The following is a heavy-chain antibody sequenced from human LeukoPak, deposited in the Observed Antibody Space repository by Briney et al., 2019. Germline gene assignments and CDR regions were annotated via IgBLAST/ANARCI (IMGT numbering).Heavy chain of an antibody. CDR3: ARPAGGSYSWDY. CDR1: GYTFTGYY. Sequence: ASVKVSCKASGYTFTGYYMHWVRQAPGQGLEWMGWINPNSGGTNYAQKFQGRVTMTRDTSISTAYMELSRLRSDDTAVYYCARPAGGSYSWDYWGQGTLVTVSS. J-gene: IGHJ4*02. V-gene: IGHV1-2*02. D-gene: IGHD1-26*01. CDR2: INPNSGGT.